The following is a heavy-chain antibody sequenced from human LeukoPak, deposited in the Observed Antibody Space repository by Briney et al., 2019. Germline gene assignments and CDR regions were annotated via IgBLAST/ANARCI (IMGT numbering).Heavy chain of an antibody. CDR2: ISAYNGNT. CDR1: DYTFTNYG. D-gene: IGHD3-22*01. CDR3: ARDQRITQIVVVTGTFDV. Sequence: ASVKVSCRASDYTFTNYGISWVRQAPGQGLEWMGWISAYNGNTIYAQKFQGRVTMTTDTSTSTAYMELRSLRSDDTAVYYCARDQRITQIVVVTGTFDVWGQGTMITVSS. J-gene: IGHJ3*01. V-gene: IGHV1-18*01.